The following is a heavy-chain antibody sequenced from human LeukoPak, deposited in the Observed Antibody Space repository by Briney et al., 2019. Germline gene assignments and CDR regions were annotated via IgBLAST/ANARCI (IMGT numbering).Heavy chain of an antibody. CDR3: ARDPGDQKWFGELSPPFYGMDV. V-gene: IGHV4-31*03. D-gene: IGHD3-10*01. Sequence: SETLSLTCTVSGGSISSGDYYWSWIRQHPGKGLEWIGNIDYSGSTCYNPSLMSRVTISVDTSKNQFSLKLSSVTAADTAVYYCARDPGDQKWFGELSPPFYGMDVWGQGTTVTVSS. J-gene: IGHJ6*02. CDR1: GGSISSGDYY. CDR2: IDYSGST.